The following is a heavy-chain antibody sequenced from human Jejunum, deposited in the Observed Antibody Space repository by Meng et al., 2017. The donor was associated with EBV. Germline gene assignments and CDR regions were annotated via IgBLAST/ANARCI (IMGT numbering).Heavy chain of an antibody. CDR2: INNYNGNT. D-gene: IGHD5-18*01. J-gene: IGHJ4*02. CDR1: GYTFLQYL. V-gene: IGHV1-18*01. CDR3: ARTYSTSSHFDN. Sequence: QVQLVQSGXEVKKXXXSVKGSCKTSGYTFLQYLITWVRQAPGQGLEWMGWINNYNGNTNYAQKVQGRVTMTTDTSTSTAYMELNSLRSDDTAIYYYARTYSTSSHFDNWGQGPLATVSS.